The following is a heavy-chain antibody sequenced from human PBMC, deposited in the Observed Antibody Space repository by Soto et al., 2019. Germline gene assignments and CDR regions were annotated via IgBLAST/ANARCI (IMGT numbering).Heavy chain of an antibody. CDR2: TSSSSSYI. CDR3: ARDLPYYYDSSGYPPFDY. Sequence: GSLRLSCAASGFTFSSYSMNWVRQAPGKGLEWVSSTSSSSSYIYYADSVKGRFTISRDNAKNSLYLQMNSLRAEDTAVYYCARDLPYYYDSSGYPPFDYWGQGTLVTVSS. D-gene: IGHD3-22*01. V-gene: IGHV3-21*01. CDR1: GFTFSSYS. J-gene: IGHJ4*02.